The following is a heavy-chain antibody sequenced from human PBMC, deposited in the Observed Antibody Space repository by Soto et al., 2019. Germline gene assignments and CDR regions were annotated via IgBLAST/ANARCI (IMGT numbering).Heavy chain of an antibody. D-gene: IGHD1-1*01. Sequence: QVHLVQSGAEVKKPGASVKVSCKGSGYAFTTYGITWVRQAPGQGLEWMGWISAHNGNTNYAQKLQGRVTVTRDTSTSTAYMELRSLRADDTAVYYGARGRYGDYWGQGALVTVPS. CDR3: ARGRYGDY. CDR2: ISAHNGNT. J-gene: IGHJ4*02. CDR1: GYAFTTYG. V-gene: IGHV1-18*01.